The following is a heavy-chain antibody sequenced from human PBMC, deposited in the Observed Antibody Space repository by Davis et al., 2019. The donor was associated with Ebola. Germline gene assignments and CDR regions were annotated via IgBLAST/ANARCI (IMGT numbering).Heavy chain of an antibody. CDR1: GFSFSTYA. V-gene: IGHV3-23*01. D-gene: IGHD3-9*01. CDR2: SSGSGDST. J-gene: IGHJ5*02. Sequence: PGGSLRLSCAASGFSFSTYAMTWVRQAPGKGLEWVSTSSGSGDSTFYADSVKGRFTISRDNYKNTLYLQMNSLRAEDTAIYYCAKSSKDYNILTGLFDPWGQATLVTVSS. CDR3: AKSSKDYNILTGLFDP.